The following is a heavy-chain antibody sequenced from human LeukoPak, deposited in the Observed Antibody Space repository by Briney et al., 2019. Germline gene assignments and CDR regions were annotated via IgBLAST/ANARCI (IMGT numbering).Heavy chain of an antibody. V-gene: IGHV4-39*07. CDR3: ARDGTAGNDY. CDR1: GGSISSSSYY. J-gene: IGHJ4*02. Sequence: KPSETLSLTCTVSGGSISSSSYYWGWNRQPPGKGLEWIGSIYYSGSTYYNPSLKSRVTISVDTSKNQFSLKLSSVTAADTAVYCCARDGTAGNDYWGQGTLVTVSS. CDR2: IYYSGST. D-gene: IGHD6-13*01.